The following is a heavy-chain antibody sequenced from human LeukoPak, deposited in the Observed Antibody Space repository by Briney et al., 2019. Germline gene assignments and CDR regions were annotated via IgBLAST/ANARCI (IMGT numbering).Heavy chain of an antibody. CDR3: ASSSWAPYYFDY. V-gene: IGHV3-7*03. CDR2: IKQDGSEK. D-gene: IGHD6-13*01. CDR1: GFTFSSDW. J-gene: IGHJ4*02. Sequence: PGGTLRLSSAASGFTFSSDWMSWGRQTPGERLERVADIKQDGSEKYYVDSVKGRFTISRDNAKNSLYLQMNSLRAEDTAVYYCASSSWAPYYFDYWGQGTLVTVSS.